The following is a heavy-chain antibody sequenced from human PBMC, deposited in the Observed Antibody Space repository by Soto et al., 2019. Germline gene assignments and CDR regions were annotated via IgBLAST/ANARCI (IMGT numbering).Heavy chain of an antibody. CDR3: ARVGLPYCRNTSCYAFDI. D-gene: IGHD2-2*01. Sequence: GGSLRLSCAASGFTFSSYDMHWVRQATGKSLEWVSRIGTAGDTYYPDSVKGRFTISRENAKNSLYLQMNSLRAGDTAVYYCARVGLPYCRNTSCYAFDIWGQGTMVTVSS. CDR1: GFTFSSYD. J-gene: IGHJ3*02. V-gene: IGHV3-13*04. CDR2: IGTAGDT.